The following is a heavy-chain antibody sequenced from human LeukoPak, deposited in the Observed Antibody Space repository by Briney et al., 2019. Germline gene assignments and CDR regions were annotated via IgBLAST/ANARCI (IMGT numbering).Heavy chain of an antibody. CDR3: ARKPAPAD. Sequence: GGSLRLSCATSGFTFRIFWMHWVRQVPGKGLVWVSRINSDGSSTSYADSVKGRFTISRDNAKNTLYLQMNSLRVEDTAIYYCARKPAPADWGQGTLVTVSS. CDR1: GFTFRIFW. J-gene: IGHJ4*01. D-gene: IGHD6-25*01. CDR2: INSDGSST. V-gene: IGHV3-74*01.